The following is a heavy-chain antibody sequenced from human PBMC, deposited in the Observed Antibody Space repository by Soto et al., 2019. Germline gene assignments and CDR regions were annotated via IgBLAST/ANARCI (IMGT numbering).Heavy chain of an antibody. D-gene: IGHD6-6*01. CDR3: TRGLASGDY. CDR2: INPNGGST. J-gene: IGHJ4*02. Sequence: QVQLVQPGAEVKKPGASVKFSCKASGYIFTNFYIHWVRQAPGQGLEWIGIINPNGGSTNYAQNFQGRCTMTRDTSTSTVYMDLSSLRSEDTAVYYCTRGLASGDYWGQGTLITVSS. CDR1: GYIFTNFY. V-gene: IGHV1-46*03.